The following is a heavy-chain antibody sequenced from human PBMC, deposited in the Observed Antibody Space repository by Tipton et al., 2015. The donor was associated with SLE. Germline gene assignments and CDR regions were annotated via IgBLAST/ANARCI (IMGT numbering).Heavy chain of an antibody. Sequence: TLSLTCTVSGGSISSGGYYWSWIRQHPGKGLEWIGYIYYSGSTYYNPSLKSRVTISVDTSKNQFSMKLSSVTAADTAVYYCARDYSYDAFDIWGQGTMVTVSS. CDR1: GGSISSGGYY. CDR3: ARDYSYDAFDI. D-gene: IGHD5-18*01. V-gene: IGHV4-31*03. J-gene: IGHJ3*02. CDR2: IYYSGST.